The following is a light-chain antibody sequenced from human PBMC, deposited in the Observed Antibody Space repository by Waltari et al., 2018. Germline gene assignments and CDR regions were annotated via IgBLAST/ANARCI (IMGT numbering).Light chain of an antibody. Sequence: QSALTQPASVSGSPGQSITISCTGTSSDVGGYGYVSWYQHHPGKAPKLIIYEVSNRPSGVSNRFSGSKSGNTASLTISGLQAEDEADYFCSSYTSTSTLYVFGSGTKVTVL. CDR3: SSYTSTSTLYV. CDR2: EVS. V-gene: IGLV2-14*01. CDR1: SSDVGGYGY. J-gene: IGLJ1*01.